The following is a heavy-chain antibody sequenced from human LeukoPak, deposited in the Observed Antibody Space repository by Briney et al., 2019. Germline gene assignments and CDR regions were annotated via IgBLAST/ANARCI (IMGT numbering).Heavy chain of an antibody. V-gene: IGHV4-34*10. D-gene: IGHD3-10*01. Sequence: SETLSLTCTVSGVSISGNYWSWIRQSPGKGLEWIGEINHSGSTNYNPSLTSRVTIPLDTSRNQFSLKLNSVTAADTAVYYCAKSNGYGLVDIWGQGTMVTVSS. J-gene: IGHJ3*02. CDR3: AKSNGYGLVDI. CDR2: INHSGST. CDR1: GVSISGNY.